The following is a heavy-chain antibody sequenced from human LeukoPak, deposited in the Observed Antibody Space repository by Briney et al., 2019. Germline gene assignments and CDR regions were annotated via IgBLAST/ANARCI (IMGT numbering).Heavy chain of an antibody. CDR1: GFTFSSYG. Sequence: GGSLRLSCAASGFTFSSYGMSWVRQAPGKGLEWVSAISGSGGSTYYADSVKGRFTISRDNSKNTLYLQMNSLRAEDTAVYYCARDLRVYSSGWYDAFDIWGQGTMVTVSS. CDR2: ISGSGGST. J-gene: IGHJ3*02. D-gene: IGHD6-19*01. V-gene: IGHV3-23*01. CDR3: ARDLRVYSSGWYDAFDI.